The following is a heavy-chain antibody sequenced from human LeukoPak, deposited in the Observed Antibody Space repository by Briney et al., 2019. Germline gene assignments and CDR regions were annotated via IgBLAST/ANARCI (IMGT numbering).Heavy chain of an antibody. V-gene: IGHV4-59*08. CDR1: GGSISSYY. J-gene: IGHJ5*02. CDR2: IYYSGST. D-gene: IGHD3-3*01. Sequence: SETLSLTCTVSGGSISSYYWSWIRQPPGKGLEWIGYIYYSGSTNYNPSLKSRVTISVDTSKNQFSLKLSSVTAADTAVYYCARGLGAIFGVSHRDNWFDPWGQGTLVTVSS. CDR3: ARGLGAIFGVSHRDNWFDP.